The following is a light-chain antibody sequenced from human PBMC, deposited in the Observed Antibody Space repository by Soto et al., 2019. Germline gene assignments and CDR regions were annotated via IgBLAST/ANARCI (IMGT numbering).Light chain of an antibody. CDR3: SSYTSSSIDYV. CDR2: EVS. CDR1: SSDVGGYNY. Sequence: QSALTQPASVSGSPGQSITISCTGPSSDVGGYNYVSWYQQHPGKAPKLMIYEVSNRPSGVSNRFSGSKSGNTASLTISGLKAEDEADYYCSSYTSSSIDYVFGTGTKITVL. J-gene: IGLJ1*01. V-gene: IGLV2-14*01.